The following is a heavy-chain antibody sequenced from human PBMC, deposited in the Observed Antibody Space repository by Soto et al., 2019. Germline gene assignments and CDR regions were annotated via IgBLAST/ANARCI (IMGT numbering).Heavy chain of an antibody. CDR1: GGSINSYY. CDR3: ALGGPNWFDP. J-gene: IGHJ5*02. Sequence: SETLSLTCTVSGGSINSYYWSWIRQSPGKGLEWIGYFYYTGTTNYNPSLKSRVTMSVDTSKNQFSLKLSSVTAADTAVYYCALGGPNWFDPWGQGTLVTVSS. D-gene: IGHD2-15*01. V-gene: IGHV4-59*01. CDR2: FYYTGTT.